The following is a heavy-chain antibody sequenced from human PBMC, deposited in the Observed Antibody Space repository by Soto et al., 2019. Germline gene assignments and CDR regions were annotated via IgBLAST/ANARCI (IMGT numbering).Heavy chain of an antibody. J-gene: IGHJ4*02. CDR2: IIPIFGTA. Sequence: GXSVKDSCEASGGSLIGDAIICVRHAPGEGLEWMGGIIPIFGTANYAQKFQGRVTITADESTSTAYMELSSLRSEDTAVYYCARDHLRDYDTSGPTNSADYWGQGTLVTVSS. CDR3: ARDHLRDYDTSGPTNSADY. CDR1: GGSLIGDA. V-gene: IGHV1-69*01. D-gene: IGHD3-22*01.